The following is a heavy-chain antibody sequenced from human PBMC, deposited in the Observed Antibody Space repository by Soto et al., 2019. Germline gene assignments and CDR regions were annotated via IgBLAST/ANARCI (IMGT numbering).Heavy chain of an antibody. V-gene: IGHV3-23*01. CDR3: AKGQEYGDFRTNWFGP. CDR1: GFAFSRHA. J-gene: IGHJ5*01. Sequence: EVRLLESGGGLVQPGGSLRLSCVDSGFAFSRHAMSWIRQAQVKGLEWVSTITNPGVATYYADSVKGRFTISRDNFQNTLYLHMTSVRAEDTAMYYCAKGQEYGDFRTNWFGPWGQGALVTVSS. CDR2: ITNPGVAT. D-gene: IGHD2-21*02.